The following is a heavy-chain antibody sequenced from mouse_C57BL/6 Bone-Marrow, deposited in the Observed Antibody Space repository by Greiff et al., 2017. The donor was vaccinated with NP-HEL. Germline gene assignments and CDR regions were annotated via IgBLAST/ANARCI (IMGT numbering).Heavy chain of an antibody. CDR1: GFSLTSYG. V-gene: IGHV2-2*01. J-gene: IGHJ1*03. D-gene: IGHD1-1*01. CDR2: IWSGGST. CDR3: ARREGSSYGYFDV. Sequence: VQLQQSGPGLVQPSQSLSITCTVSGFSLTSYGVHWVRQSPGKGLEWLGEIWSGGSTDYYAAFISRLSISKDNSKSKVFFKMNSLQADDTAIYYCARREGSSYGYFDVWGTGTTVTVSS.